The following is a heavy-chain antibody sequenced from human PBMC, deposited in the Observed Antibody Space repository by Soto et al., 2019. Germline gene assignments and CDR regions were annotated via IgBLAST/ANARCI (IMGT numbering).Heavy chain of an antibody. J-gene: IGHJ6*02. CDR1: GAAFSGYD. CDR2: INHSGST. V-gene: IGHV4-34*01. D-gene: IGHD5-12*01. CDR3: ARYVLIWLPPYYSGMAA. Sequence: SDTLSLTFAVYGAAFSGYDWSWIRQAPGKGLEWIGEINHSGSTNYNPSLKSRVTISVDTSKNQFSLTLSSVTAAATAVYYCARYVLIWLPPYYSGMAAGAQETTV.